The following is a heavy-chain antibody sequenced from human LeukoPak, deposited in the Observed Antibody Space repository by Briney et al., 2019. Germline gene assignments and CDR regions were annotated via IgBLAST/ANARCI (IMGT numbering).Heavy chain of an antibody. CDR2: IWHDGSTK. Sequence: PGRSLRLSCAASGFTFSSYAMHWVRQAPGKGLEWVAVIWHDGSTKYYADSVKGRFTISRDTSNDMLYLQMSSLRAEDTAVYYCARDGSMTNTYYYYYMDVWGKGTTVTVSS. CDR1: GFTFSSYA. D-gene: IGHD1/OR15-1a*01. J-gene: IGHJ6*03. CDR3: ARDGSMTNTYYYYYMDV. V-gene: IGHV3-33*01.